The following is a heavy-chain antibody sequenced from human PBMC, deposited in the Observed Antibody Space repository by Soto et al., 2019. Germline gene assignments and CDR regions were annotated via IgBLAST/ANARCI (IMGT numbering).Heavy chain of an antibody. V-gene: IGHV4-31*03. CDR3: ASSYSGYLDN. D-gene: IGHD3-22*01. J-gene: IGHJ4*02. Sequence: SETLSLTCSVSGGSMSSGAYYWNWIRQHPVKGLEWIAYIYRTGNTYYNPSLRSRTTISVDTSENQFSLKLTSVTDADTAVYYCASSYSGYLDNWGQGTLVTVSS. CDR1: GGSMSSGAYY. CDR2: IYRTGNT.